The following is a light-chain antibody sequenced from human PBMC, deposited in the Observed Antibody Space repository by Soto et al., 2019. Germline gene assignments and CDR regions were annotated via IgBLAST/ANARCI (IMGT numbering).Light chain of an antibody. J-gene: IGKJ1*01. CDR2: GAS. CDR3: QQYGSSPRT. Sequence: EIVLTQSPGTLSLSPGERATLSCRASQSVSSSYLAWYQQKPGQAPRLLIYGASSRATGIPDRFSGSGSGTDFTLTISRLEPEDFAVYYCQQYGSSPRTFGQGTTVEIQ. CDR1: QSVSSSY. V-gene: IGKV3-20*01.